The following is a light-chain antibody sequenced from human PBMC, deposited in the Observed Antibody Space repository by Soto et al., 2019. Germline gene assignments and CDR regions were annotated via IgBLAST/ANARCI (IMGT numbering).Light chain of an antibody. CDR1: QTVSSSS. J-gene: IGKJ3*01. V-gene: IGKV3-20*01. CDR3: QQYGGSPFT. Sequence: IVLTQSPGTLSLSPGERATLSCRASQTVSSSSLAWYQQKPGQAPRLLIYGASSRASGIPDRFSGSGSGTAGTLTISRLDPEDFAVYYCQQYGGSPFTFGPGTKVDIK. CDR2: GAS.